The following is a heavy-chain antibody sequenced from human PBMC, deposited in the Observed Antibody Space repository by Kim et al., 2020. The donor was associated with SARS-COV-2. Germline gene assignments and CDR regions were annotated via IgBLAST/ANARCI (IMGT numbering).Heavy chain of an antibody. D-gene: IGHD3-9*01. J-gene: IGHJ6*02. CDR1: GFTFDDYA. CDR2: ISWNSGSI. CDR3: AKDIGYYDILTGYIPHRGGMDV. Sequence: SLRLSCAASGFTFDDYAMHWVRQAPGKGLEWVSGISWNSGSIGYADSVKGRFTISRDNAKNSLYLQMNSLRAEDTALYYCAKDIGYYDILTGYIPHRGGMDVWGQGTTVTVSS. V-gene: IGHV3-9*01.